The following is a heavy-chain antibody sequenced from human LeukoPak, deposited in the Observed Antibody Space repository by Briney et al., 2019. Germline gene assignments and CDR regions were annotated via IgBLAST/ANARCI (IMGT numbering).Heavy chain of an antibody. Sequence: PGGSLRLSCAASGFTVSSYSMNWGRAGSGEGLWCVSYISSSGPISYAASVKGRFNISRDNAKNSLYLQMNSLRAGDTAVYYCARALRAYSYGTFDYWGQGTLVTVSS. CDR3: ARALRAYSYGTFDY. J-gene: IGHJ4*02. D-gene: IGHD5-18*01. CDR2: ISSSGPI. V-gene: IGHV3-48*01. CDR1: GFTVSSYS.